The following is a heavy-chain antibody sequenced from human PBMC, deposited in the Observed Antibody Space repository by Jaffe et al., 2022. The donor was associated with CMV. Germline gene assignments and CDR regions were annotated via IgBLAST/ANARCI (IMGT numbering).Heavy chain of an antibody. CDR2: ISYTGYT. Sequence: QLQLQESGPGLVKPSETLSLTCTVSGGSLRSSTNSWEWIRQSPGKGLEWIGSISYTGYTDYNPSLQSRVTISVDTFKTQFYLKLKSVTAADAAVYFCARHFSPPSSYDYANNWLDPWGPGTLVTVSS. D-gene: IGHD5-18*01. CDR1: GGSLRSSTNS. V-gene: IGHV4-39*01. CDR3: ARHFSPPSSYDYANNWLDP. J-gene: IGHJ5*02.